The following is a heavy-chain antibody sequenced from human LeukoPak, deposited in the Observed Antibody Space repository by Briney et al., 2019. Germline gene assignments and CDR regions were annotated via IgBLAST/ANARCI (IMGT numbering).Heavy chain of an antibody. CDR1: GGSISTYY. CDR2: ISTSGST. J-gene: IGHJ4*02. Sequence: SETLSLTCTVSGGSISTYYWSWIRQPAGKGLEWIGRISTSGSTNYNPSLKSRVTMSVDTSKSQFSLKLSSVTAADTAVYYCARLIGGATHFDYWGQGTLVTVSS. D-gene: IGHD1-26*01. V-gene: IGHV4-4*07. CDR3: ARLIGGATHFDY.